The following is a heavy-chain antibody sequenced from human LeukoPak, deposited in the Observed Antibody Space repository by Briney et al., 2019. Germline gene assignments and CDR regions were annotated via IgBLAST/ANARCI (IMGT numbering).Heavy chain of an antibody. V-gene: IGHV1-2*02. J-gene: IGHJ4*02. Sequence: ASVKVSCKASGYTFTGYYIHWVRQAPGQGLEWMGWINPNSGGTDFAQKFQGRVTLTRDTSISTVYMELSRLTSDGTAVYFCARDRSSVMGNHFVYWGQGTLAAVSS. CDR1: GYTFTGYY. CDR3: ARDRSSVMGNHFVY. CDR2: INPNSGGT. D-gene: IGHD3-16*01.